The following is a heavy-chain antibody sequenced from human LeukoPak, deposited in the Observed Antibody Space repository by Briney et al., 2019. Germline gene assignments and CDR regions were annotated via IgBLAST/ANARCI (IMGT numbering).Heavy chain of an antibody. CDR1: GGTFSSYA. J-gene: IGHJ2*01. CDR2: IIPILGIA. CDR3: AREWCSSTSCYSAWYFGL. Sequence: ASVKVSCKASGGTFSSYAISWVRQAPGQGLEWMGRIIPILGIANYAQKFQGRVTITADKSTSTAYMELSSLRSEDTAVYYCAREWCSSTSCYSAWYFGLWGRGTLVTVSS. V-gene: IGHV1-69*04. D-gene: IGHD2-2*01.